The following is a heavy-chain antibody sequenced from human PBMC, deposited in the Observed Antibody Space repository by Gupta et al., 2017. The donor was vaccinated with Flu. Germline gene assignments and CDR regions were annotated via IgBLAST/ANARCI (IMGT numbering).Heavy chain of an antibody. CDR3: TRGVSSDH. CDR2: ITGTGTSV. J-gene: IGHJ5*02. D-gene: IGHD2-8*01. Sequence: ASGFTFSDFYMSWIRQAPGKRPEWISYITGTGTSVYYADSVKGRFTISRDNANNSLFLQMSSLRADDTAVYYCTRGVSSDHWGQGTLVAVSS. V-gene: IGHV3-11*01. CDR1: GFTFSDFY.